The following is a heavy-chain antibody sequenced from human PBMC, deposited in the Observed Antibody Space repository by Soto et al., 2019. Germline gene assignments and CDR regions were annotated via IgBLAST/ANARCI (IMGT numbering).Heavy chain of an antibody. CDR3: ARLSVFLFAFFSYGMDA. CDR2: INSDGTIS. CDR1: GFTFDTYW. J-gene: IGHJ6*02. V-gene: IGHV3-74*01. Sequence: GGYLRLSCAVSGFTFDTYWMNWVRQAPGKGPEWLSGINSDGTISSYADSVKGRFTISRDNARNTLSLQMNSLRADDTAVYYCARLSVFLFAFFSYGMDASGQAITVTVS. D-gene: IGHD3-3*01.